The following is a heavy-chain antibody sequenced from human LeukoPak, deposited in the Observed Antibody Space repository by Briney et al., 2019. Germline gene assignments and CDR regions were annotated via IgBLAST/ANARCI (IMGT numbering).Heavy chain of an antibody. CDR3: ARSYDTNFDY. J-gene: IGHJ4*02. CDR2: IHTSWTT. Sequence: PSETLSLTCTVSGXSMSSYYWSFIRQPAGKGLEWIGRIHTSWTTYYNPSLKSRVTMSVDTSRNQFSLRLTSVTAADTAVYYCARSYDTNFDYWGQGTLVTVSS. V-gene: IGHV4-4*07. D-gene: IGHD3-3*01. CDR1: GXSMSSYY.